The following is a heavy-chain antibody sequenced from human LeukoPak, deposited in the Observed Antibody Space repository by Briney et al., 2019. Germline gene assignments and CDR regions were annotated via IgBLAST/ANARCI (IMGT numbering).Heavy chain of an antibody. CDR3: ARSLWPEDY. D-gene: IGHD2-21*01. V-gene: IGHV3-23*01. Sequence: GGSLRLSCAASGFTFSSYAMSWVRQAPGKGLEWVSAISGSGGSTYYADSVKGRFTISRDNAKNSAYLQMNSLRVEDTAVYYCARSLWPEDYWGQGILVTVSS. J-gene: IGHJ4*02. CDR1: GFTFSSYA. CDR2: ISGSGGST.